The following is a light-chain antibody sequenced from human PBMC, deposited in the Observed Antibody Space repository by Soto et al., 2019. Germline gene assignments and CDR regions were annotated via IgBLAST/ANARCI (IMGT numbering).Light chain of an antibody. CDR2: KAS. Sequence: DIQMTQSPSTLSASVGDRVTITSRASQSISSWLAWYQQKPGKAPKLLIYKASSLESEVPSRFSGSGSGTEFTLTISNLQPDDFATYYCQQYNGYPCTFGQGTKLEIK. CDR1: QSISSW. J-gene: IGKJ2*02. V-gene: IGKV1-5*03. CDR3: QQYNGYPCT.